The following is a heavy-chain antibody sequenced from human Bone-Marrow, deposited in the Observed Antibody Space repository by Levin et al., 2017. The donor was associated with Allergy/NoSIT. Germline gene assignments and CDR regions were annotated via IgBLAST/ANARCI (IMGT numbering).Heavy chain of an antibody. CDR1: GGSINSYY. V-gene: IGHV4-59*01. D-gene: IGHD3-10*01. CDR3: ARSDYYGSGTYYSHYFDF. CDR2: IYYSGST. Sequence: SETLSLTCTVSGGSINSYYWTWIRQPPGGGLEWIGYIYYSGSTNYNPSLKSRVTMSVDTSKNTFSLKLASVTAADTAVYYCARSDYYGSGTYYSHYFDFWGQGTLVTVSS. J-gene: IGHJ4*02.